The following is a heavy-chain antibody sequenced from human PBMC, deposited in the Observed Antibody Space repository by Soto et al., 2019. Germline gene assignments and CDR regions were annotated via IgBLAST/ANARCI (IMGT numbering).Heavy chain of an antibody. CDR2: IKSKTDGGTT. Sequence: GGSLRLSCAASGFTFSNAWMSWVRQAPGKGLEWVGRIKSKTDGGTTDYAAPVKGRFTISRDDSKNTLYLQMNSLKTEDTAVYYCTTIGYCSSTSCPDYWGQGTLFTVSS. D-gene: IGHD2-2*01. CDR1: GFTFSNAW. V-gene: IGHV3-15*01. CDR3: TTIGYCSSTSCPDY. J-gene: IGHJ4*02.